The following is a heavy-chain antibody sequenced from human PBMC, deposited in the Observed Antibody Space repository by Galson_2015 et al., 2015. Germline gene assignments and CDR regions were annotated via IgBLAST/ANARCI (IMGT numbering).Heavy chain of an antibody. CDR1: GGTFSSYA. CDR2: IIPIFGTA. Sequence: SVKVSCKASGGTFSSYAISWVRQAPGQGLEWMGGIIPIFGTANYAQKFQGRVTITADESTSTAYMELSSLRSEDTAVYYCARDDPLYCSSTSCYGGEDNWFDPWGQGTLSPSPQ. V-gene: IGHV1-69*13. J-gene: IGHJ5*02. CDR3: ARDDPLYCSSTSCYGGEDNWFDP. D-gene: IGHD2-2*01.